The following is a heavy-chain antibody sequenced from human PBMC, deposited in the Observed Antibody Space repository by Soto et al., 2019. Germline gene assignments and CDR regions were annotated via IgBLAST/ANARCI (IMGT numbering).Heavy chain of an antibody. D-gene: IGHD1-26*01. CDR1: GGPLSSYA. J-gene: IGHJ6*02. V-gene: IGHV1-69*06. Sequence: SVKVSCKASGGPLSSYAISWVRQAPGQGLEWMGGIIPIFGTANYAQKFQGRVTITADKSTSTAYMELSSPRSEDTAVYYCASGGATTYYYYYGKDVWGQGAAVTVS. CDR2: IIPIFGTA. CDR3: ASGGATTYYYYYGKDV.